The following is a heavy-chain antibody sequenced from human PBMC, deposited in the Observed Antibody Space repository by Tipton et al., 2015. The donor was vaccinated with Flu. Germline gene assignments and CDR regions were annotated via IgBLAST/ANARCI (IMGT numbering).Heavy chain of an antibody. CDR1: GFTFDDYA. CDR2: ISWNSGSI. Sequence: QLVQSGGGLVQPGRSLRLSCAASGFTFDDYAMHWVRQAPGKGLEWVSGISWNSGSIGYADSVKGRFTISRDNAKNSLYLQMNSLRAEDMALYYCAKDKRRINSSGWFDYWGQGTLVTVSS. CDR3: AKDKRRINSSGWFDY. J-gene: IGHJ4*02. V-gene: IGHV3-9*03. D-gene: IGHD6-19*01.